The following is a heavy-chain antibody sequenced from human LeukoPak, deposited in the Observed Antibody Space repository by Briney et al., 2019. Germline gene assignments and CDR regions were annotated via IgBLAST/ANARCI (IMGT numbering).Heavy chain of an antibody. CDR2: TYHSGNT. D-gene: IGHD2-2*02. J-gene: IGHJ5*02. CDR3: ARLSAAIPRWFDL. CDR1: GGSITSNTYY. Sequence: SETLSLTCTVSGGSITSNTYYWGWIRQPPGKGLEWLGHTYHSGNTYYKSSLKSRGNISADTSRNQFSLKLSSVTAADTAVYYCARLSAAIPRWFDLWGQGTLVTVSA. V-gene: IGHV4-39*01.